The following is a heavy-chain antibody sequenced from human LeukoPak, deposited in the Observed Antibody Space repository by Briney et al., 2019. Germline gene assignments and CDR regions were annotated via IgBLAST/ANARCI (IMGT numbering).Heavy chain of an antibody. CDR3: ARLYSSSWYGGNWFDP. Sequence: ASVKVSCKASGYTFTGYYMHWVRQAPGQGLEGMGWINPNSGGTNYAQKFQGRVTMTRDTSISTAYMELSRLRSDDTAVYYCARLYSSSWYGGNWFDPWGQGTLVTVSS. CDR2: INPNSGGT. J-gene: IGHJ5*02. CDR1: GYTFTGYY. V-gene: IGHV1-2*02. D-gene: IGHD6-13*01.